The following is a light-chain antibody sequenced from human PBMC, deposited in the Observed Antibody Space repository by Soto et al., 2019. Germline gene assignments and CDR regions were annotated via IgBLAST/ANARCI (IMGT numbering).Light chain of an antibody. CDR2: EGN. CDR3: ATWDDSLKGYV. Sequence: NFMLTQPHSVSESPGKTVTISCTRSSGSIASNYVQWYQQRPGSVPATVIYEGNQRPSGVPDRFSGSTDGSSNSASLAISGLQSDDEADYYCATWDDSLKGYVFGTGTKLTVL. J-gene: IGLJ1*01. V-gene: IGLV6-57*04. CDR1: SGSIASNY.